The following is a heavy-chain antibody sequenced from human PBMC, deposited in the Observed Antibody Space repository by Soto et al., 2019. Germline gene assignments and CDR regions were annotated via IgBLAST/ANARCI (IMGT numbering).Heavy chain of an antibody. CDR1: GFSLSTSGMR. D-gene: IGHD6-19*01. J-gene: IGHJ5*02. V-gene: IGHV2-70*04. CDR3: AREQRIAVAASRDNWFDP. CDR2: IDWDDDK. Sequence: ESGPTPVNHTQTLTLTCTFSGFSLSTSGMRVSWIRQPPGKALEWLARIDWDDDKFYSTSLKTRLTISKDTSKNQVVLTMTNMDPVDTATYYCAREQRIAVAASRDNWFDPWGQGTLVTVSS.